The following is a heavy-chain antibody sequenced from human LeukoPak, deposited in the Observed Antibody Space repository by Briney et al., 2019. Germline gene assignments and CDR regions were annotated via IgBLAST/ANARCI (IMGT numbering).Heavy chain of an antibody. J-gene: IGHJ4*02. CDR3: ARSGSGWFDY. D-gene: IGHD6-19*01. V-gene: IGHV3-53*01. CDR1: GFTVSSNY. CDR2: MYAGGST. Sequence: GGSLRLSCAASGFTVSSNYMSSLRQAPGKGLEWVSVMYAGGSTYYADPVKGRFTISRDSSKNTLYLQMNSLRVEDTAMYYCARSGSGWFDYWGQGTLVTVSS.